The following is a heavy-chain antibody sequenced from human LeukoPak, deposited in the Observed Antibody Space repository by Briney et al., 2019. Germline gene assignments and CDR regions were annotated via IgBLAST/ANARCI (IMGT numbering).Heavy chain of an antibody. Sequence: PSQTLSLTWTVSGGSISSHYWSWIRRPPGKGLEWIGYIYYSGSTNYNPSLKSRVTISVDTSKNQFSLKLSSVTAADTAVYYCARTTYYYDSSGTKYYYYYMDVWGKGTTVTVSS. CDR3: ARTTYYYDSSGTKYYYYYMDV. D-gene: IGHD3-22*01. V-gene: IGHV4-59*11. CDR1: GGSISSHY. CDR2: IYYSGST. J-gene: IGHJ6*03.